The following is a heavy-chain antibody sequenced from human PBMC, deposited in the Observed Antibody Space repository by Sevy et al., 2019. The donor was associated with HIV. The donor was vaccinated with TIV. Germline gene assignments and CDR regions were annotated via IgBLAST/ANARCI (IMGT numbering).Heavy chain of an antibody. CDR3: AKYYDSYYYYGMDV. J-gene: IGHJ6*02. CDR1: GGSISSSSFY. V-gene: IGHV4-39*01. Sequence: KQSQTLSLTCTVSGGSISSSSFYWGWIRQPPGKGLEWLGSVYYSGSTYYNPSLKSRVTISVDTSKNQLFLKLSSVTAADTAVYYCAKYYDSYYYYGMDVWGQGTTVTVSS. D-gene: IGHD3-3*01. CDR2: VYYSGST.